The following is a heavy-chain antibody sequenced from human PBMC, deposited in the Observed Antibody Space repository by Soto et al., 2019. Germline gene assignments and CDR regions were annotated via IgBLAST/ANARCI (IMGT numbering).Heavy chain of an antibody. D-gene: IGHD6-13*01. CDR2: ISSSSSTI. CDR3: AREYSSWGYNWFDT. J-gene: IGHJ5*02. V-gene: IGHV3-48*01. Sequence: EVQLVESGGGLVQPGGSLRLSCAASGFTFSSYSMNWVRQAPGKGLEWVSYISSSSSTIYYADSVKGRFTISRDNAKNSLYLQMNSLRAEDTAVYYCAREYSSWGYNWFDTWGQGTLVTVSS. CDR1: GFTFSSYS.